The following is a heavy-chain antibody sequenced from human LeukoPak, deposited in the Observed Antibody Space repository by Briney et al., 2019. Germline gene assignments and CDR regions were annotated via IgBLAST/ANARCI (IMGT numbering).Heavy chain of an antibody. D-gene: IGHD1-26*01. CDR3: ARVTPNYKEELLGGVFDY. CDR2: MNPNSGNT. CDR1: GYTFTSYD. V-gene: IGHV1-8*03. J-gene: IGHJ4*02. Sequence: GASVKVSCKASGYTFTSYDINWVRQATGQGLEWMGWMNPNSGNTGYAQKFQGRVTITRNTPISTAYMELSSLRSEDTAVYYCARVTPNYKEELLGGVFDYWGQGTLVTVSS.